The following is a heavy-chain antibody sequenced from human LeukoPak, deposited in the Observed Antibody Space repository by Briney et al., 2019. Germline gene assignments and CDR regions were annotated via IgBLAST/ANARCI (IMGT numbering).Heavy chain of an antibody. CDR1: GFPFSSYA. CDR3: AKVLAGTLYYFEY. CDR2: ISGSGGFT. V-gene: IGHV3-23*01. J-gene: IGHJ4*02. Sequence: GGSLRLSCAASGFPFSSYAMSWVRQAPGKGLEWVSTISGSGGFTYYAGSVKGRFTISRDNSKNTLYLQMNSLGAEDTAIYYCAKVLAGTLYYFEYWGQGTLVTVSS. D-gene: IGHD1-1*01.